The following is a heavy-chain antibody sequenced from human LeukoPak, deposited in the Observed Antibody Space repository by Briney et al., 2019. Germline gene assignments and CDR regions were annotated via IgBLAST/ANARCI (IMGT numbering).Heavy chain of an antibody. V-gene: IGHV1-18*01. CDR3: ARVEEACSSTSCYAGVDY. D-gene: IGHD2-2*01. J-gene: IGHJ4*02. Sequence: ASVGVSFRSSDYTFIIYGISWVRQSPGQGLEWMGWISSYNWNTNYAHKLQGRVTITTDTSTSTAYMELRSMRSDDTAVYYCARVEEACSSTSCYAGVDYWGQGTLVTVSS. CDR1: DYTFIIYG. CDR2: ISSYNWNT.